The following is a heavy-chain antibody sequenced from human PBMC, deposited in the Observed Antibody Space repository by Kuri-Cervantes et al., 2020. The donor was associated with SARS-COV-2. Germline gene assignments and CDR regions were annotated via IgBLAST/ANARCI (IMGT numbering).Heavy chain of an antibody. Sequence: SCAVYGGSFSGYYWSWIRQPPGKGLEWIGEINHSGSTNYNPSLKSRVTISVDTSKNQFSLKLSSVTAADTAVYYCASPCITGIPNDMDVWGQGTTVTVSS. CDR2: INHSGST. D-gene: IGHD1-20*01. CDR3: ASPCITGIPNDMDV. J-gene: IGHJ6*02. CDR1: GGSFSGYY. V-gene: IGHV4-34*01.